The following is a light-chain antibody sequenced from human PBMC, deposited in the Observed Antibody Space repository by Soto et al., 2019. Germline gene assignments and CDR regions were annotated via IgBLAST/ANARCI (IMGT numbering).Light chain of an antibody. CDR2: DAS. CDR3: QPYNNYPRT. V-gene: IGKV1-5*01. CDR1: ESIRTW. J-gene: IGKJ1*01. Sequence: DIQMTQSPSTLSASVGDRVTITCRASESIRTWLAWYQHKPGKAPKFLIYDASTLESGVPSRFSGSGSGTEFTLTISSLQPDDVATYYCQPYNNYPRTFGQGTKVEIK.